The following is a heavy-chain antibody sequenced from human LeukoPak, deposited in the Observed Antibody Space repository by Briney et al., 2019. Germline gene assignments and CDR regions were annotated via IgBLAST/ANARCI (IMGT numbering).Heavy chain of an antibody. CDR1: GLPFSSYE. J-gene: IGHJ4*02. CDR3: ARVYDTSGYKTPPPDY. CDR2: ISSRGTTI. Sequence: GGSLRLSCTASGLPFSSYEMNWVRQAPGKGLEWISDISSRGTTIYYADSVKGRFTISRDNAENSLYLQMNSLGAEDTAVYYCARVYDTSGYKTPPPDYWGQGTLVTVSS. D-gene: IGHD3-22*01. V-gene: IGHV3-48*03.